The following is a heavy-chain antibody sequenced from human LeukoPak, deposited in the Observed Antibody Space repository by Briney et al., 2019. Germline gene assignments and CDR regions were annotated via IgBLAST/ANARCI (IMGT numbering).Heavy chain of an antibody. V-gene: IGHV3-21*01. CDR2: ISSSNRRYI. D-gene: IGHD3-10*01. CDR1: GFTFSRYS. Sequence: GGSLRLSCAASGFTFSRYSMKWVRQAPGKGREWVASISSSNRRYIYYADSEKGRFTICRNDDKNSLYLQMHRLTAEDTAVSYCASALWFRELSLHYWGQGTLVTVSS. CDR3: ASALWFRELSLHY. J-gene: IGHJ4*02.